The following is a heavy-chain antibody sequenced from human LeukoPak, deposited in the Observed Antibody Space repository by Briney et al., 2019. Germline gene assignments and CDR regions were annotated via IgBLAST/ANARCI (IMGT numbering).Heavy chain of an antibody. CDR1: GYTFTSYY. CDR3: ARRQQLHYYGMDV. Sequence: ASVKVSCKASGYTFTSYYMHWVRQAPGQGLEWMGIINPSGGSTSYAQKFQGRVTMTRDTSTSTVYMELSSLKASDTAMYYCARRQQLHYYGMDVWGQGTTVTVSS. CDR2: INPSGGST. J-gene: IGHJ6*02. D-gene: IGHD6-13*01. V-gene: IGHV1-46*01.